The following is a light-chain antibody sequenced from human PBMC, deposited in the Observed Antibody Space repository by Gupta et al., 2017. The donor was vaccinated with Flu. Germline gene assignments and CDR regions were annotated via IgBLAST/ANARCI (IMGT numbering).Light chain of an antibody. J-gene: IGKJ4*01. Sequence: MMTQSPATLSVSPGERLSLSCRASRDIDTRLAWYQQKPGQSPRLLIYEASTRATGVAARFSGSGSGTEFTLIVSTVQSEDSAVYFCQQYYMWLPLTFGGGTKVEI. V-gene: IGKV3-15*01. CDR3: QQYYMWLPLT. CDR1: RDIDTR. CDR2: EAS.